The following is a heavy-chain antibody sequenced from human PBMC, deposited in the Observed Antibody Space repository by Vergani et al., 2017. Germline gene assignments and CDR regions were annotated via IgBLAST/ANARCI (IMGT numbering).Heavy chain of an antibody. CDR3: ARESYCGCDCYFDY. J-gene: IGHJ4*02. CDR1: GFTVSSNY. Sequence: EVQLVESGGGLVQPGGSLRLSCAASGFTVSSNYMSWVRQAPGKGLEWVSVNYSGGSTYYADSVKGRFTISRDNSKNTLYLQMSSLRAEDTAVYYCARESYCGCDCYFDYWGQGTLVIVSA. CDR2: NYSGGST. V-gene: IGHV3-66*02. D-gene: IGHD2-21*02.